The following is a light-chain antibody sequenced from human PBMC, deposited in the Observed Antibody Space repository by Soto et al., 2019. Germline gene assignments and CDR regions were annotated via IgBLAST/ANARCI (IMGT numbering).Light chain of an antibody. CDR2: DVS. V-gene: IGLV2-14*03. J-gene: IGLJ1*01. CDR3: SSYTTTGTQV. CDR1: TSDVGGLDY. Sequence: QSALTQPASVSGSPGQSITLSCTGTTSDVGGLDYVSWYQQHPGKAPKLMIFDVSNRPSGVSDRFSGSKSGNTASLTISGLQAEDEADYYCSSYTTTGTQVFGTGTKVTVL.